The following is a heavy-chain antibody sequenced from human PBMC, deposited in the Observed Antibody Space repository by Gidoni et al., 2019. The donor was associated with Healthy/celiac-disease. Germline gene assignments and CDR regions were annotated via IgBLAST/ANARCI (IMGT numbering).Heavy chain of an antibody. CDR2: MSSSSSTI. Sequence: EVQLVESGGGLVQPGGSLRLSCAAAGFTFSSYRMNWVRQAPGKGLEWFSYMSSSSSTIYDADSVKGRFTISRDNAKNSLYLQMNSLRDEDTAVYYCARGCHYYDSSGYYYPLDYWVQGTLVTVSS. D-gene: IGHD3-22*01. V-gene: IGHV3-48*02. CDR1: GFTFSSYR. CDR3: ARGCHYYDSSGYYYPLDY. J-gene: IGHJ4*02.